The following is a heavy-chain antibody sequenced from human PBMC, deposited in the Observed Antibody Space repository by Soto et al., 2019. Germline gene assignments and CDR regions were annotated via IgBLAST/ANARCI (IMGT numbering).Heavy chain of an antibody. CDR2: INPSGGST. CDR3: ARGDPYYYDSSGYYRMGY. J-gene: IGHJ4*02. CDR1: GYTFTSYY. V-gene: IGHV1-46*01. Sequence: ASVKVSCTASGYTFTSYYMHWVRQAPGQGLEWMGIINPSGGSTSYAQKFQGRVTMTRDTSTSTVYMELSSLRSEDTAVYYCARGDPYYYDSSGYYRMGYWGQGTLVTVSS. D-gene: IGHD3-22*01.